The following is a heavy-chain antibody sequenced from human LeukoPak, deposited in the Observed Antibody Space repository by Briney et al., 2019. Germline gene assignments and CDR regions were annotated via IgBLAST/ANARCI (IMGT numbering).Heavy chain of an antibody. Sequence: PSETLSLTCTVSGGSIGGSTSYWGWIRQPPGKGLEWIGSIYYSGSTYYNPSLKSRVTIAVETSKNQFSLKLSSVTAADKAVYYCARSCRILDIVATIRARLGGNGFDIWGQGTMVTVSS. J-gene: IGHJ3*02. D-gene: IGHD5-12*01. CDR3: ARSCRILDIVATIRARLGGNGFDI. CDR2: IYYSGST. V-gene: IGHV4-39*07. CDR1: GGSIGGSTSY.